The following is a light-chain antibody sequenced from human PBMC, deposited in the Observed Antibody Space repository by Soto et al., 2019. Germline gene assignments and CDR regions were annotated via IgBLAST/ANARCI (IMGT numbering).Light chain of an antibody. CDR2: AAS. CDR3: QPYSSHAT. J-gene: IGKJ1*01. Sequence: AIRMTQSPSSLSASTGDRVTITCRASQDVSGYVAWYQQKPGKPPRLLIYAASTLQTGVPSRFSGSGSGTDFTLTITCLQSEDYATYYCQPYSSHATFGQGTRVEIK. V-gene: IGKV1-8*01. CDR1: QDVSGY.